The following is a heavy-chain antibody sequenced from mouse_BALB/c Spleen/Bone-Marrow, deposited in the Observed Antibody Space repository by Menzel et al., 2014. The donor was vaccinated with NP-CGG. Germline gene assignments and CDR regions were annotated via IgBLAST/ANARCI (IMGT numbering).Heavy chain of an antibody. Sequence: VKLQESGAELAKPGASVKMSCKAPGYTFTSYWMHWVKQRPGQGLEWIGYIYPSTGYTEHNQKFKDKAIMTADKSSSTAYMQLSSLTSEDSAVYYCARDDYAYWGQGTLVTVSA. J-gene: IGHJ3*01. D-gene: IGHD2-4*01. CDR1: GYTFTSYW. V-gene: IGHV1-7*01. CDR3: ARDDYAY. CDR2: IYPSTGYT.